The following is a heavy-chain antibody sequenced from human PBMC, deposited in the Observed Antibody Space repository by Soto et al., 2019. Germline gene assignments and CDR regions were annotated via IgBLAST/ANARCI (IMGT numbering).Heavy chain of an antibody. Sequence: QVQLQESGPGLVKPSETLSLTCTVSGGSISSYYWSWIRQPPGKGLEWIGYIYYSGSTNYNPSLKSRVTISVDTSKNQFSLKLSSVTAADTAVYYCARGRGYCYFDYWGQGTLVTVSS. D-gene: IGHD3-22*01. CDR1: GGSISSYY. CDR3: ARGRGYCYFDY. J-gene: IGHJ4*02. V-gene: IGHV4-59*01. CDR2: IYYSGST.